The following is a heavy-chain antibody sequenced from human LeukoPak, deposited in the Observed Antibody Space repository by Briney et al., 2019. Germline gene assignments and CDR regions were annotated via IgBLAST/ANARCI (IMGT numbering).Heavy chain of an antibody. CDR2: VFHDGSP. Sequence: SGTLSLTCAVSGGSISSSSWWSWVRQPPGKGLEWIGEVFHDGSPNYNPSLKSRVTISVDTSKNQFSLKLSSVTAADTAVYYCASGGDGYNIDYWGQGTLVTVSS. V-gene: IGHV4-4*02. CDR3: ASGGDGYNIDY. CDR1: GGSISSSSW. D-gene: IGHD5-24*01. J-gene: IGHJ4*02.